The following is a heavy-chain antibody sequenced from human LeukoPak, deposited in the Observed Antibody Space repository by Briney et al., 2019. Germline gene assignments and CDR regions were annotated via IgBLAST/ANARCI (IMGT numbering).Heavy chain of an antibody. CDR2: IKQDGNEK. CDR3: ARGRYTIASYPDYFDY. Sequence: GGSLRLSXAASGFTSSDYWMSWVRQAPGKGLEWVANIKQDGNEKYYVDSVKGRFTISRDNAKNSLYLQMNSLRAEDTAVYYCARGRYTIASYPDYFDYWGQGTLVTVSS. D-gene: IGHD3-3*01. CDR1: GFTSSDYW. V-gene: IGHV3-7*01. J-gene: IGHJ4*02.